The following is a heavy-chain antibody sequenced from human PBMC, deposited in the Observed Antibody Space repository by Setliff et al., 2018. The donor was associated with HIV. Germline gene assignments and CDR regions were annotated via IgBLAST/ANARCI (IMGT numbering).Heavy chain of an antibody. V-gene: IGHV4-39*01. CDR1: GGSISSGGPGYY. CDR2: VYYRGRT. J-gene: IGHJ4*02. CDR3: ARSQPDTIFGVVTFDC. Sequence: SETLSLTCTISGGSISSGGPGYYWGWVRQTPGGGLEWIGSVYYRGRTYYNPSLKSRVTISVDTSKNQLSLRLTSMAAADTAMYYCARSQPDTIFGVVTFDCWSQGKMVTVSS. D-gene: IGHD3-3*01.